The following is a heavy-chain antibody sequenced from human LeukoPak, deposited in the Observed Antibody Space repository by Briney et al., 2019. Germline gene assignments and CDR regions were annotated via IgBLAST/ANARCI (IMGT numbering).Heavy chain of an antibody. CDR2: IIPIFGTA. J-gene: IGHJ4*02. D-gene: IGHD6-13*01. V-gene: IGHV1-69*13. CDR3: ARAYRPSIAAAGPFDY. CDR1: GYTFTSYD. Sequence: SVKVSCKASGYTFTSYDINWVRQATGQGLEWMGGIIPIFGTANYAQKFQGRVTITADVSTSTAYMELSSLRSEDTAVYYCARAYRPSIAAAGPFDYWGQGTLVTVSS.